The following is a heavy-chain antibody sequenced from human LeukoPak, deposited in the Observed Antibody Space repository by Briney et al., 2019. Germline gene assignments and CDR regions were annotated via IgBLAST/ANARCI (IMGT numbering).Heavy chain of an antibody. Sequence: SETLSLTCAVYGGSFSGYYWSWIRQPPGKGLEWIGEINHSGSTNYNPSLKSRVTISVDTSKNQFSLKLSSVTAADTAVYYCARGRSLLSRYDYWGRGTLVTVSS. V-gene: IGHV4-34*01. CDR2: INHSGST. D-gene: IGHD3-10*01. CDR1: GGSFSGYY. J-gene: IGHJ4*02. CDR3: ARGRSLLSRYDY.